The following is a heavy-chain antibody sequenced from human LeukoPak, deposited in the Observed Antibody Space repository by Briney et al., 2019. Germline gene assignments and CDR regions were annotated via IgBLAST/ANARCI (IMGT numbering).Heavy chain of an antibody. J-gene: IGHJ6*02. V-gene: IGHV1-69*04. Sequence: EASVKVSCKASGGTFSSYAISWVRQAPGQGRGWVGRIIAILGIEKSAQKLQGRVTITADKSTSTAYMALSSLRSEDTAVYYCATDRPIAAARPGLMTNYRYGMDVWGQGTTVTVSS. D-gene: IGHD6-13*01. CDR3: ATDRPIAAARPGLMTNYRYGMDV. CDR2: IIAILGIE. CDR1: GGTFSSYA.